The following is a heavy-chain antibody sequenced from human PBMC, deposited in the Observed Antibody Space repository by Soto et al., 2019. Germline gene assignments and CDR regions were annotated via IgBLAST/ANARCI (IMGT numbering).Heavy chain of an antibody. J-gene: IGHJ6*02. V-gene: IGHV3-30-3*01. CDR2: ISYDGSNK. D-gene: IGHD3-10*01. CDR3: ARAIIWRLAYYYGMYV. CDR1: GFTFSSSA. Sequence: QVQLVESGGGVVQPGRSLRLSCAASGFTFSSSAMHWVRQSPGKGLEWVAVISYDGSNKYYADSVKGRFTISRDNSKNTLYLQMNSLRAEDTAVYYCARAIIWRLAYYYGMYVWGRGTTGTVSS.